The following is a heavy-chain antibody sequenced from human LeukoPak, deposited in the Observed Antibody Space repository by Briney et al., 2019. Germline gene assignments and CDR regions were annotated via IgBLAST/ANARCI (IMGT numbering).Heavy chain of an antibody. J-gene: IGHJ4*02. CDR3: ARDKSAGADTGSSFYY. CDR1: GFTFSSCA. D-gene: IGHD3-10*01. CDR2: IKQDGSEK. Sequence: PGGSLRLSCAASGFTFSSCAMNWVRQAPGKGLEWVASIKQDGSEKYYVDSVKGRFTFSRDNAKNSLYLQMDSLRAEDTAVYYCARDKSAGADTGSSFYYWGQGALVTVSS. V-gene: IGHV3-7*03.